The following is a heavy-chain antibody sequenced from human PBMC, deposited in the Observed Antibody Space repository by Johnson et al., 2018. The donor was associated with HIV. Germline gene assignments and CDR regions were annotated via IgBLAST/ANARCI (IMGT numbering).Heavy chain of an antibody. Sequence: QVQLVESGGGVVQPGGSLRLSCAASGFTFSSYGMHWVRQAPGKGLEWVAFIRYDGSNKYYADSVKGRFTLSRDNSKNTLYLQMNSLRAEDTAVYYCAKDRRQSSWELLDDAFDIWGQGTMVTVSS. CDR2: IRYDGSNK. V-gene: IGHV3-30*02. J-gene: IGHJ3*02. CDR3: AKDRRQSSWELLDDAFDI. D-gene: IGHD1-26*01. CDR1: GFTFSSYG.